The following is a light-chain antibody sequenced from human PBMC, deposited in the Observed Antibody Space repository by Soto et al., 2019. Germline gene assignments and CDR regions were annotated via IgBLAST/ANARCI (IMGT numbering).Light chain of an antibody. CDR1: QGIGNN. CDR3: QQTYSNPT. V-gene: IGKV1-39*01. Sequence: DIQMTQPPSSLFASVGDRVTIACRASQGIGNNLGCYQQKPGKAPKLLIYGASSLQSGVPSRFSGSGSGTDSTLTISSLQPEDFATYYCQQTYSNPTFGQGTRLEIK. CDR2: GAS. J-gene: IGKJ5*01.